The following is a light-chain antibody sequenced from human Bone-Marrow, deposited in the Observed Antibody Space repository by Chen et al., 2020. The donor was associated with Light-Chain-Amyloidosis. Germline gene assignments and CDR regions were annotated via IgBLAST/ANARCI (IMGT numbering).Light chain of an antibody. CDR1: QSVLYSSNNRNY. CDR2: WAS. CDR3: HQYYDTPWT. V-gene: IGKV4-1*01. J-gene: IGKJ1*01. Sequence: DTVMTQSPDSLAVSLGERATINCKSSQSVLYSSNNRNYLAWYQQKPGQPPKLLVYWASTRQSGVPARFSGSGSGTAFTLTISSLQAEDVAVYYCHQYYDTPWTFGQGTKVEIK.